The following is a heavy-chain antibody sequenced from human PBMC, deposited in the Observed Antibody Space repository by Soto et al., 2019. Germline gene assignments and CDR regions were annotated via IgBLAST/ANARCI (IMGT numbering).Heavy chain of an antibody. Sequence: QVQLQESGPGLVKPSETLSHTCTVSGGSVSSGSYSWSWIQQPPGKGLEWIGYIYNSGGTNYNPSLKSRVTRSVSPSKNQFSLKLSSVTAADTAVYYCARVGVRLGRIAARPQADPYYYARDVWGQGTTVTVSS. CDR3: ARVGVRLGRIAARPQADPYYYARDV. V-gene: IGHV4-61*01. CDR1: GGSVSSGSYS. J-gene: IGHJ6*02. CDR2: IYNSGGT. D-gene: IGHD6-6*01.